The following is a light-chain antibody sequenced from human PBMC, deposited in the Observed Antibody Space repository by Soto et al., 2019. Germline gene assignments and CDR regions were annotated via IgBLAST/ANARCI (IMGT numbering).Light chain of an antibody. Sequence: DIQMTQSPSSLSASVGDRVTIACRASQGIGSDLGWFQQKPGKAPKRLICAASSLQSGVPSRFSGSGSGTEFTLTISSLQPEDFAAYYCLQHNTYPYTFGQGTKLEIK. CDR2: AAS. J-gene: IGKJ2*01. CDR3: LQHNTYPYT. CDR1: QGIGSD. V-gene: IGKV1-17*01.